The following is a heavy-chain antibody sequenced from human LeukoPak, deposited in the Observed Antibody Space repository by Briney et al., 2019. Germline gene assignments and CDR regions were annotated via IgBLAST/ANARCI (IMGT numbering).Heavy chain of an antibody. CDR3: ARTVVEGPGASDVFDI. CDR2: INKAGSDT. D-gene: IGHD2-2*01. V-gene: IGHV3-7*01. Sequence: GGSLRLSCAASGFTLCNFWTSWVRDAPGEGLACVTNINKAGSDTYSMGSVKGRFTISRDNAKDSLYLQMNSLRPEDTGVCYSARTVVEGPGASDVFDIWGQGTMVTVSS. CDR1: GFTLCNFW. J-gene: IGHJ3*02.